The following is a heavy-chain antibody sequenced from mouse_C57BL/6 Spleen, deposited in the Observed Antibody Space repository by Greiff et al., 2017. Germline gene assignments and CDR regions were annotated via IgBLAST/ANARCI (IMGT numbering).Heavy chain of an antibody. D-gene: IGHD2-2*01. V-gene: IGHV1-72*01. CDR1: GYTFTSYW. CDR3: ARTGGYDSAWCAY. J-gene: IGHJ3*01. CDR2: IYPNGGGT. Sequence: QVQLQQSGAELVKPGASVKMSCKASGYTFTSYWMHWVKQRPGRGLEWIGRIYPNGGGTKYNEKFKRKATLTADKPSSTAYMQLSSLTSEDSAVYSCARTGGYDSAWCAYWGQGTLVTVSA.